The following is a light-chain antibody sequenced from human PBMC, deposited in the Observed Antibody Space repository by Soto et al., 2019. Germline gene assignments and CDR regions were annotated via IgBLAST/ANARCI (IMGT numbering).Light chain of an antibody. CDR1: SSDVGGYNY. J-gene: IGLJ1*01. V-gene: IGLV2-11*01. Sequence: QSALTQPRSVSGSPGQSVTISCTGTSSDVGGYNYVSWYQQYSGKAPKVMIYDVSKRPSGVPDRFSGSKSGNTASLTISGLQAEGEADYYCCSYAASNTFVFGTGTKLTVL. CDR2: DVS. CDR3: CSYAASNTFV.